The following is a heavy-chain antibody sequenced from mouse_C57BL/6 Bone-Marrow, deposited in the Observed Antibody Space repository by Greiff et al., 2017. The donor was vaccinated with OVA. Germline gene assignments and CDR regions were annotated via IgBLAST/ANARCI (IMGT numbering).Heavy chain of an antibody. J-gene: IGHJ1*03. CDR1: GYTFTDYE. CDR3: TRNTTVGHWYFDV. V-gene: IGHV1-15*01. Sequence: QVQLQQSGAELVRPGASVTLSCKASGYTFTDYEMHWVKQTPVHGLEWIGAIDPETGGTAYNQKFKGKAILTADKSSSTAYMELRSLTSEASAVYYCTRNTTVGHWYFDVWGTGTTVTVSS. D-gene: IGHD1-1*01. CDR2: IDPETGGT.